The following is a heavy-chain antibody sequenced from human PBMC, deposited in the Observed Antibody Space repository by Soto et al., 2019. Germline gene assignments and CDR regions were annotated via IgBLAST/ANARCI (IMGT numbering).Heavy chain of an antibody. Sequence: EVQLLESGGGLVQPGGSLRLSCAASGFTFNNYAMTWVRQAPGKGLEWVSAISGGGDTTSYADSVKGRFTVSRGGSKITLYLQMSSLRAEDTALYYCAKGRGGSGSLTPRVDFWGQGTLVTVSS. V-gene: IGHV3-23*01. J-gene: IGHJ4*02. CDR3: AKGRGGSGSLTPRVDF. CDR2: ISGGGDTT. D-gene: IGHD3-10*01. CDR1: GFTFNNYA.